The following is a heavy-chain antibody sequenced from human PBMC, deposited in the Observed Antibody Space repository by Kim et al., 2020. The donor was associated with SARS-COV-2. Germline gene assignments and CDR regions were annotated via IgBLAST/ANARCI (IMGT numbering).Heavy chain of an antibody. V-gene: IGHV3-48*03. J-gene: IGHJ3*02. D-gene: IGHD2-15*01. Sequence: GRFTISRDNAKNSLYLKMNSLGAEDTAVYYCASRGYCSGGSCSSDDAFDIWGQGTMVTVSS. CDR3: ASRGYCSGGSCSSDDAFDI.